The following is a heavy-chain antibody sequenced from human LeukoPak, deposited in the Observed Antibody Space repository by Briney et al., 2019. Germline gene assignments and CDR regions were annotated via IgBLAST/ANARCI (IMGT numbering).Heavy chain of an antibody. CDR3: ARDCSSTSCAYYYYYMDV. D-gene: IGHD2-2*01. Sequence: GSSVKVSCKASGYTFTSYGISWVRQAPGQGLEWMGWISAYNGNTNYAQKLQGRVTMTTDTSTSTAYMELRSLRSDDTAVYYCARDCSSTSCAYYYYYMDVWGKGTTVTVSS. J-gene: IGHJ6*03. V-gene: IGHV1-18*01. CDR1: GYTFTSYG. CDR2: ISAYNGNT.